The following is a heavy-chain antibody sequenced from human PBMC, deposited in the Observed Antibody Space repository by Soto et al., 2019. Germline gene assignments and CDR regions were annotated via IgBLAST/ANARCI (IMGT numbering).Heavy chain of an antibody. D-gene: IGHD6-25*01. CDR2: IKEDGSER. V-gene: IGHV3-7*01. J-gene: IGHJ4*02. CDR3: AREKRANGYFDY. Sequence: EVQLVESGGGLVQPGESLRLSCAASGFIFRNYLMSWVRQAPGRGLEWVANIKEDGSERYYVDYVNGRFTISRDNAKNSLYLEMTRPRADDTAIYYCAREKRANGYFDYWGQGTRVTVSS. CDR1: GFIFRNYL.